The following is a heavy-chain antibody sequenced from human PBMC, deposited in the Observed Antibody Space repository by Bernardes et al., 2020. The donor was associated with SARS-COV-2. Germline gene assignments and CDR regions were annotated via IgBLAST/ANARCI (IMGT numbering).Heavy chain of an antibody. CDR1: GYTFTSYG. V-gene: IGHV1-18*01. CDR2: ISADSVNT. Sequence: VTVSCKASGYTFTSYGISWVRQAPGQGLEWMGWISADSVNTDYAEKFQGRVTMTTDTSTSTAYMELRRLRSDDTAVYYCATVVGYTYGGGWFDPWGQGTLVIVSS. D-gene: IGHD5-18*01. J-gene: IGHJ5*02. CDR3: ATVVGYTYGGGWFDP.